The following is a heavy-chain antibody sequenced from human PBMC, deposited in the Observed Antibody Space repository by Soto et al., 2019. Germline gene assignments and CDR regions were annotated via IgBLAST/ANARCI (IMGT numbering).Heavy chain of an antibody. J-gene: IGHJ4*02. Sequence: GGSLRLSCAASGFTFSHFARSWVRQAPGKGLEWVAIISLDGSTAYYADSVKGRFTISRDNSKNTLYLQMNSLRAEDTAVYYCARDGVGATAFFGYFDYWGQGALVTVS. CDR2: ISLDGSTA. CDR1: GFTFSHFA. V-gene: IGHV3-23*01. CDR3: ARDGVGATAFFGYFDY. D-gene: IGHD1-26*01.